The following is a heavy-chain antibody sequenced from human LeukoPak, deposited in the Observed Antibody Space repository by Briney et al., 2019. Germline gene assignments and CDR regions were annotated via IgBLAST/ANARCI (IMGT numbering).Heavy chain of an antibody. Sequence: GASVKVSCKASGYTFTSYYMHWVRQAPGQGLEWMGWINPNSGGTNYAKKFQGRVTMTRDTSISTAYMELSRLRSDDTAVYYCARDLRPENGFWSGYYYYYYGMDVWGQGTTVTVSS. V-gene: IGHV1-2*02. J-gene: IGHJ6*02. CDR3: ARDLRPENGFWSGYYYYYYGMDV. CDR1: GYTFTSYY. D-gene: IGHD3-3*01. CDR2: INPNSGGT.